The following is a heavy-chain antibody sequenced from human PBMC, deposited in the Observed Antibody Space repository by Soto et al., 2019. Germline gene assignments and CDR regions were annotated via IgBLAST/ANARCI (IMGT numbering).Heavy chain of an antibody. CDR1: GGTFSSYT. V-gene: IGHV1-69*02. Sequence: EASVKVSCKASGGTFSSYTISWVRQAPGQGLEWMGRIIPILGIANYAQKFQGRVTITADKSTSTAYMELSSLRSEDTAVYYCAIGLRPGYCINGVCYDSYYFYYMDVWGKGTTVTVSS. J-gene: IGHJ6*03. CDR3: AIGLRPGYCINGVCYDSYYFYYMDV. D-gene: IGHD2-8*01. CDR2: IIPILGIA.